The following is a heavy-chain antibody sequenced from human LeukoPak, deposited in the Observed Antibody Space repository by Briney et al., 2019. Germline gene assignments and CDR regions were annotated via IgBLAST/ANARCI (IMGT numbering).Heavy chain of an antibody. CDR1: GFTFSSYG. J-gene: IGHJ4*02. CDR2: IRYDGSNK. D-gene: IGHD6-13*01. CDR3: AKDQGPYSSSHTWFDY. V-gene: IGHV3-30*02. Sequence: GGSLRLSCAASGFTFSSYGMHWVRQAPGKGLEWVAFIRYDGSNKYYADSVKGRFTISRDNSKNTLYLQMNSLRAEDTAVYYCAKDQGPYSSSHTWFDYWGQGTLVTVSS.